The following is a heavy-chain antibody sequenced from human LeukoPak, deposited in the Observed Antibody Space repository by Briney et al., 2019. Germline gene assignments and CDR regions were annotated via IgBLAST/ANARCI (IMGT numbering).Heavy chain of an antibody. D-gene: IGHD4-23*01. V-gene: IGHV1-2*06. CDR2: INPNSGGT. J-gene: IGHJ4*02. CDR1: GYTFTGYY. CDR3: ASDYGGNPVDY. Sequence: ASVKVSCKASGYTFTGYYMHWVRQAPGRGLEWMGRINPNSGGTNYAQKFQGRVTMTRDTSISTAYMELSRLRPDDTAVYYCASDYGGNPVDYWGQGTLVTVSS.